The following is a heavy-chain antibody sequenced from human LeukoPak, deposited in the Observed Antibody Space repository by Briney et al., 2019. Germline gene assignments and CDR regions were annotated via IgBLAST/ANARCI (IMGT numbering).Heavy chain of an antibody. V-gene: IGHV3-23*01. CDR3: AKDQEATIGYMDV. D-gene: IGHD5-12*01. CDR1: GFTFSSYA. CDR2: IRGSGDRT. Sequence: TGGSLRLSCAASGFTFSSYAMSWVRQAPGKGLEWVSAIRGSGDRTHYADSVKGRFTISRDNSKNTLYLQMNSLRAEDTAVYYCAKDQEATIGYMDVWGKGTTVTVSS. J-gene: IGHJ6*03.